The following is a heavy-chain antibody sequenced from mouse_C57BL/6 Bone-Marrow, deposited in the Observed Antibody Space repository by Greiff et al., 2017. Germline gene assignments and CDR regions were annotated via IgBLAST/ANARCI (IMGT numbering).Heavy chain of an antibody. CDR2: IYPGDGDT. CDR1: GYAFSSSW. J-gene: IGHJ4*01. Sequence: QVQLQQSGPELVKPGASVKISCKASGYAFSSSWMNWVKQRPGKGLEWIGRIYPGDGDTNYNGKFKGKATLTADKSSSTAYMQLSSLPSEDSAVYFCARDSNYVYYYAMDYWGQGTSVTVSS. V-gene: IGHV1-82*01. D-gene: IGHD2-5*01. CDR3: ARDSNYVYYYAMDY.